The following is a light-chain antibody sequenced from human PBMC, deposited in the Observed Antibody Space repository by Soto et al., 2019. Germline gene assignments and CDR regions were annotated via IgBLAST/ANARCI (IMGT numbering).Light chain of an antibody. V-gene: IGKV3-15*01. J-gene: IGKJ1*01. CDR3: QQYDNWPRT. CDR2: GAS. CDR1: QSVSRN. Sequence: EIVMTQSPATLSVSPGERATLSCKASQSVSRNLAWYQQKPGQAPRLLIYGASTRAIGIPARFSGSRSGTEFTLTISSLQSEDFAVYYCQQYDNWPRTFGQGTKVEIK.